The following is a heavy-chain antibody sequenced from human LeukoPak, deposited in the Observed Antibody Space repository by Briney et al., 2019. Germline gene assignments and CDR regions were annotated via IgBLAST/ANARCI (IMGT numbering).Heavy chain of an antibody. V-gene: IGHV4-34*01. CDR3: ARGNVDFWSGQFSFDY. D-gene: IGHD3-3*01. CDR2: INHSGST. J-gene: IGHJ4*02. Sequence: PSETLPLTCAVYGGSFSGYYWSWIRQPPGKGLEWIGEINHSGSTNYNPSLKSRVTISVDTSKNQFSLKLSSVTAADTAVYCCARGNVDFWSGQFSFDYWGQGTLVTVSS. CDR1: GGSFSGYY.